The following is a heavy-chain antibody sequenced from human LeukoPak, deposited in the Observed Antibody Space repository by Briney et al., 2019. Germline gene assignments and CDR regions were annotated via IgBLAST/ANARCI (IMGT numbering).Heavy chain of an antibody. CDR3: ARETRVQLERLSIDY. D-gene: IGHD1-1*01. V-gene: IGHV4-4*07. J-gene: IGHJ4*02. CDR1: GGSISSYY. CDR2: VSSSGST. Sequence: PSETLSLTCTVSGGSISSYYWAWIRQPVGKELEWIGRVSSSGSTNYNPSLESRVTMSVDASKKQFSLKLTSVTAADTAMYYCARETRVQLERLSIDYWGQGTLVTVSS.